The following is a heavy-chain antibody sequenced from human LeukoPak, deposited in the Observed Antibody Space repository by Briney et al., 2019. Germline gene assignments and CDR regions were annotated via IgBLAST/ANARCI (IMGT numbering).Heavy chain of an antibody. Sequence: SETLSLTCAVYGGSFSGYYWSWIRQPPGKGLEWIGEINHSGSTNYNPSLKSRVTISVDTSKNQFSLKLSSVTAADTAVYYCARGAGGYRFDPWGQGTLVTVSS. CDR3: ARGAGGYRFDP. V-gene: IGHV4-34*01. CDR2: INHSGST. CDR1: GGSFSGYY. D-gene: IGHD1-1*01. J-gene: IGHJ5*02.